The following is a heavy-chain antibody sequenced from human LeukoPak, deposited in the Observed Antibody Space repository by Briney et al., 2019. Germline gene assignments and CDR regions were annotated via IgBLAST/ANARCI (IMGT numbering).Heavy chain of an antibody. V-gene: IGHV4-34*01. J-gene: IGHJ4*02. Sequence: SETLSLTCAVYGGSFSGYYWSWIRQPPGKGLEWIGEINHSGSTNYNPSLKSRVTISVDTSKNQFSLKLSSVTAADTAVYYCASYHLGGWYGDYWGQGTLVTVSS. CDR3: ASYHLGGWYGDY. CDR2: INHSGST. D-gene: IGHD6-19*01. CDR1: GGSFSGYY.